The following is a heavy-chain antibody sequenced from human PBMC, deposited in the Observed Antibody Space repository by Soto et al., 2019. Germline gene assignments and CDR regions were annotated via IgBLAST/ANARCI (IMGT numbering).Heavy chain of an antibody. J-gene: IGHJ3*02. D-gene: IGHD3-16*01. CDR2: IYYSVST. CDR3: ARDSGGGGAFDI. Sequence: QVQLQESGPGLVKPSQTLSLTCTVSGGSSSSGEYYWSWIRQPPGKGLEWIGYIYYSVSTYYNPFLKSRFTISIDTSKNQFSLKLSSVTAADTAVYYCARDSGGGGAFDIWGQGTMVTVSS. V-gene: IGHV4-30-4*01. CDR1: GGSSSSGEYY.